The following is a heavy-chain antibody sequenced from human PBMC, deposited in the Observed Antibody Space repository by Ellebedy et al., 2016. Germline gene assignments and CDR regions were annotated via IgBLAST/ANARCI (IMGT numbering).Heavy chain of an antibody. CDR3: ARGYCSGGRCYAYGMDV. J-gene: IGHJ6*02. D-gene: IGHD2-15*01. CDR1: GGSISGYY. V-gene: IGHV4-59*01. Sequence: GSLRLXCTVSGGSISGYYWSWVRQPPGKGLEWIGYVYYSGTPNYNPSLKSRVTISLDRSNNQFSLKLTSVTAADTAVYYCARGYCSGGRCYAYGMDVWGQGTTVTVSS. CDR2: VYYSGTP.